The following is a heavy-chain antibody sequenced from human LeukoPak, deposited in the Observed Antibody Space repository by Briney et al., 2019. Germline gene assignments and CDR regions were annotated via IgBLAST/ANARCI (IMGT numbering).Heavy chain of an antibody. CDR1: GFTFDDYA. J-gene: IGHJ6*03. Sequence: GGSLRLSCAASGFTFDDYAMSWVRQTPGKGLEWVSGTNWDGGRTGYADSVKGRFTISRDNAKNSLYLQMNSLRAEDTAVYYCARDHYYGSGSYYYYYMDVWGKGTTVTVSS. V-gene: IGHV3-20*04. CDR3: ARDHYYGSGSYYYYYMDV. D-gene: IGHD3-10*01. CDR2: TNWDGGRT.